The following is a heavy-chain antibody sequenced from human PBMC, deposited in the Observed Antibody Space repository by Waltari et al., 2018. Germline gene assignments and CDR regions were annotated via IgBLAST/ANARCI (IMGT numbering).Heavy chain of an antibody. CDR3: ARVGTSSYYHCYGMDV. CDR1: GRRFSCYG. D-gene: IGHD6-13*01. V-gene: IGHV1-69*04. J-gene: IGHJ6*02. Sequence: VQLAQSAAAGKKPASWVKVICKAYGRRFSCYGIYGVREAPGQGLEWMERITPILSIATYAQKFQGRVSITADKSTSTDYMELSSLRSEDTAMYYCARVGTSSYYHCYGMDVCGQGTTVTVSS. CDR2: ITPILSIA.